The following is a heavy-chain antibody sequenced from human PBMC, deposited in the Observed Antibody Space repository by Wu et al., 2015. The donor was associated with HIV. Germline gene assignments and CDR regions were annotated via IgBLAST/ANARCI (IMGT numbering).Heavy chain of an antibody. V-gene: IGHV1-69*12. D-gene: IGHD3/OR15-3a*01. Sequence: QVQLVQSGAEVKKPGSSVKVSCKASGGTFSSYAISWVRQAPGQGLEWMGGIIPIFGTANYAQKFQGRVTITADESTSTAYMELSSLRSEDTAVYYCARNMGLTYYYYYYYMDVWGKGTTVTVSS. CDR2: IIPIFGTA. CDR3: ARNMGLTYYYYYYYMDV. CDR1: GGTFSSYA. J-gene: IGHJ6*03.